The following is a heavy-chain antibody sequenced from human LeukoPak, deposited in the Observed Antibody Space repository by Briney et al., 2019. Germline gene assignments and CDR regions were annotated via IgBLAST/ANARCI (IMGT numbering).Heavy chain of an antibody. Sequence: GGSLRLSCAASGFTFSSYGMHWVRQAPGKGLEWVAFIRYDGSNKYYADSVKGRFTISRDNSKNTLYLQMNSLRAEDTAVYYCAKDVPFRAAPGHFDYWGQGTLVTVSS. V-gene: IGHV3-30*02. CDR2: IRYDGSNK. D-gene: IGHD2-2*01. CDR3: AKDVPFRAAPGHFDY. J-gene: IGHJ4*02. CDR1: GFTFSSYG.